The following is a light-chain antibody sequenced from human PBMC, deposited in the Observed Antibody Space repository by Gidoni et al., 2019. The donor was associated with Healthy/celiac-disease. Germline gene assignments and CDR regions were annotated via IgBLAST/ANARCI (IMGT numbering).Light chain of an antibody. V-gene: IGKV3-20*01. CDR2: GSS. J-gene: IGKJ2*01. CDR3: QQYGSSPRYT. CDR1: QSVSSSY. Sequence: EIVLTQSPGTLSLSPGERATLSCRASQSVSSSYLAWYQQKPGQAPRLLIYGSSSRATGIPATFSGSGSGTDFTLTISRLEPEDFAVYYCQQYGSSPRYTFGQGTKLEIK.